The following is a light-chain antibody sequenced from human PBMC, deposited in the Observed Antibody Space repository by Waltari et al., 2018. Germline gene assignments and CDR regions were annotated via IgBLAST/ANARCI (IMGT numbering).Light chain of an antibody. Sequence: QPVLTQPPSASASLGASVTLTCTLSSGYSNYKVDWYQQRPGKGPRFVMRVGTGGIVGSKGDGIPDRFSGVGSGLNRYLTIKNIQEEDESDYHCGADHGSGSNFFVVFGGGTKLTVL. CDR2: VGTGGIVG. CDR1: SGYSNYK. J-gene: IGLJ2*01. CDR3: GADHGSGSNFFVV. V-gene: IGLV9-49*01.